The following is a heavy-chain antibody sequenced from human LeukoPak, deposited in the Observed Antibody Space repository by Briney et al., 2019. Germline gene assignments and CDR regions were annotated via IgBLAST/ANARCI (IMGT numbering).Heavy chain of an antibody. J-gene: IGHJ5*01. CDR2: ISSSSTYI. V-gene: IGHV3-21*01. CDR3: AREASSGWSDS. Sequence: GGSLRLSCSASGFTFSCYSINWVRQAPGKGLEWVSSISSSSTYIYYADSVKGRFTSSRDNAKNSLYLQMNSLRAEDTAVYYCAREASSGWSDSWGQGTLVTVSS. D-gene: IGHD6-19*01. CDR1: GFTFSCYS.